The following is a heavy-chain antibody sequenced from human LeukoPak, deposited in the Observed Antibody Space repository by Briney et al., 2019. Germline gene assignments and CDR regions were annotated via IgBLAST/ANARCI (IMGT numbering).Heavy chain of an antibody. D-gene: IGHD3-9*01. V-gene: IGHV4-59*02. CDR3: FFFKKKTEYDILTGYWPGFFDH. Sequence: SETLSLTCTFSGGSVSSYYWSWIRQPQGKRLEWIGYIYYSGSTDYNPSLESRLTISLDTSKNHCSLKLSSVTAADTAVYYFFFFKKKTEYDILTGYWPGFFDHWGQGTLVTVSS. J-gene: IGHJ4*02. CDR1: GGSVSSYY. CDR2: IYYSGST.